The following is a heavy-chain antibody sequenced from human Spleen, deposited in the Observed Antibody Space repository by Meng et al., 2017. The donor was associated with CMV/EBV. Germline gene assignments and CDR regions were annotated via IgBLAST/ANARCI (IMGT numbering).Heavy chain of an antibody. Sequence: ASVKVSCKASGYTFTNYYMHWVRQAPGQGLEWMGIINPSGGSTSYAQKFQGRVTMTRDTSTSTDYMELSSLRSEDTAVYYCARGRFNSGSYSGDAFDIWGQGTMVTVSS. CDR1: GYTFTNYY. D-gene: IGHD1-26*01. CDR3: ARGRFNSGSYSGDAFDI. J-gene: IGHJ3*02. CDR2: INPSGGST. V-gene: IGHV1-46*01.